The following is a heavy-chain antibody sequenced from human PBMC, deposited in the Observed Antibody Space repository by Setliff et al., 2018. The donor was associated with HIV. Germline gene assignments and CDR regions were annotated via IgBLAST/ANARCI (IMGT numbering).Heavy chain of an antibody. J-gene: IGHJ4*01. D-gene: IGHD1-1*01. CDR1: GLSLSTSGVG. V-gene: IGHV2-5*01. CDR2: IYRNNNK. CDR3: AYSGRQLRGPYFDF. Sequence: PTLVNPTQTLTLTCTFSGLSLSTSGVGVGWIRQSPGKALECLAFIYRNNNKHYSTSLKSRLTVTKDTSKNRVVFTMTNMDPVDTATYYCAYSGRQLRGPYFDFWGQGTPVTVSS.